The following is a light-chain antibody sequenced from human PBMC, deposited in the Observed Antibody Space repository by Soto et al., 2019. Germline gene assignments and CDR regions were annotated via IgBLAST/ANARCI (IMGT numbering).Light chain of an antibody. CDR1: SSDVGGYNY. V-gene: IGLV2-8*01. J-gene: IGLJ2*01. CDR3: SSYAGSNDLL. Sequence: QSALTQPPSASGSPGQSVTIPCTGTSSDVGGYNYVSWYRLHPGKAPKLMIYEVTKRPSGVPDRFSGSKSGNTASLTVSGLQAEDEADYYCSSYAGSNDLLFGGGTKLTVL. CDR2: EVT.